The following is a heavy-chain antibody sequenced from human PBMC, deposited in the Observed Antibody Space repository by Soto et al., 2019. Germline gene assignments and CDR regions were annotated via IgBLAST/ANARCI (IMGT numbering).Heavy chain of an antibody. CDR1: GYSISSGYY. J-gene: IGHJ5*02. CDR2: IYHSGST. CDR3: ARDKGDDFWSGYYMVPRRRTVAWFDP. D-gene: IGHD3-3*01. V-gene: IGHV4-38-2*01. Sequence: SETLSLTCAVSGYSISSGYYWGWIRQPPGKGLEWIGSIYHSGSTYYSPSLKSRVTISVDTSKNQFSLKLSSVTAADTAVYYCARDKGDDFWSGYYMVPRRRTVAWFDPWGQGTLVTVSS.